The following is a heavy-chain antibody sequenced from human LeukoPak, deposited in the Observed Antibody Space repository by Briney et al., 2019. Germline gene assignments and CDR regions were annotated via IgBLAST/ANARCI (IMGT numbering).Heavy chain of an antibody. V-gene: IGHV4-4*09. D-gene: IGHD3-9*01. Sequence: SETLSLTRTVSGGSISSYYWSWIRQPPGKGLEWIGYIYTSGSTNYNPPLKSRVTISVDTSKNQFSLKLSSVTAADTAVYYCARRWEYYDILTGYYRPSDAFDIWGQGTMVTVSS. CDR3: ARRWEYYDILTGYYRPSDAFDI. CDR2: IYTSGST. J-gene: IGHJ3*02. CDR1: GGSISSYY.